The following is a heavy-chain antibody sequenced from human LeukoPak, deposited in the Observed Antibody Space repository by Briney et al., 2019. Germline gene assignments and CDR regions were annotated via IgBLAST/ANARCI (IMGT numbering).Heavy chain of an antibody. CDR2: ISYDGSNK. V-gene: IGHV3-30*03. D-gene: IGHD4-23*01. CDR1: GFTFSDYY. CDR3: ARPKMAVVTPLDY. J-gene: IGHJ4*02. Sequence: TGGSLRLSCAASGFTFSDYYMTWIRQAPGKGLEWVAGISYDGSNKYYADSVKGRFTISRDNSKSTVYLQMNSLRDEDTAVYYCARPKMAVVTPLDYWGQGTLVTVSS.